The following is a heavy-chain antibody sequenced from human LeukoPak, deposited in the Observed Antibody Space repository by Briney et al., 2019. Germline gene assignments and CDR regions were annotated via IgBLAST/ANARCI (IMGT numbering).Heavy chain of an antibody. J-gene: IGHJ4*02. CDR2: VNHSGST. V-gene: IGHV4-39*07. CDR1: GGSISSSSYY. CDR3: ARAGEGYSYGPFDY. Sequence: SETLSLTCTVSGGSISSSSYYWSWIRQPPGKGLEWIGEVNHSGSTNYNPSLKSRVTISVDTSKNQFSLKLSSVTAADTAVYYCARAGEGYSYGPFDYWGQGTLVTVSS. D-gene: IGHD5-18*01.